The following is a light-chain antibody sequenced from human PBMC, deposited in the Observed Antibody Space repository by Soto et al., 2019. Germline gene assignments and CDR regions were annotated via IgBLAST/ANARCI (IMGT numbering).Light chain of an antibody. CDR2: EVS. CDR3: SSYTRTTLVV. V-gene: IGLV2-14*01. Sequence: QSALTQPASVSGSPGQSITISCTGSSSDVGGYNYVSWYQQHTGKAPKLMIYEVSNRPSGVSNRFSGSKSGNTASLTISGLQAEDEADYYCSSYTRTTLVVFGGGTQLTVL. J-gene: IGLJ2*01. CDR1: SSDVGGYNY.